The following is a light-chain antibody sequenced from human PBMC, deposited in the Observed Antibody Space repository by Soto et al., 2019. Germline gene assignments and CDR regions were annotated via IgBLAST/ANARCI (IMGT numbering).Light chain of an antibody. CDR3: QHHGHLPPLS. Sequence: DIQMTQSPSSLSASVGDRVTITCQASQDIKNYLNWYQQKPGKAPNLLIYDASNLKTGVPSRFSGSGSGTHFTFTIRSLQPEDIAPYYCQHHGHLPPLSFGGGTQVQIK. CDR1: QDIKNY. CDR2: DAS. V-gene: IGKV1-33*01. J-gene: IGKJ4*01.